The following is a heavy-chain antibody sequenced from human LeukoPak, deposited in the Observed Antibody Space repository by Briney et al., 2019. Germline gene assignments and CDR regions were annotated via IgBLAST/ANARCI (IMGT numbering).Heavy chain of an antibody. CDR1: GGSFSGNY. CDR2: INHSGST. J-gene: IGHJ2*01. D-gene: IGHD1-1*01. Sequence: PLETLSLTCAVYGGSFSGNYWSWIRQPPGKGLEWIGEINHSGSTNYNPSLKSRVTISVDTSKNQFSLKLSSVTAADTAVYYCARGPTGTYWYFDLWGRGTLVTVSS. CDR3: ARGPTGTYWYFDL. V-gene: IGHV4-34*01.